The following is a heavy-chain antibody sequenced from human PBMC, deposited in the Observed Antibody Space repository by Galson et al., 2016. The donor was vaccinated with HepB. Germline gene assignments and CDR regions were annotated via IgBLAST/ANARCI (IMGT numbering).Heavy chain of an antibody. CDR3: ARNRLGWSLLEAIDS. CDR2: ISYDGSNK. J-gene: IGHJ4*02. V-gene: IGHV3-30*03. D-gene: IGHD2-15*01. CDR1: GFSLSTYG. Sequence: SLRLSCAASGFSLSTYGVHWVRQAPGKGLEWVAVISYDGSNKYQADSVKGRFTISRDNSKNTVYLQMNSLRAEDTAVYYCARNRLGWSLLEAIDSWGQGTLVTVSS.